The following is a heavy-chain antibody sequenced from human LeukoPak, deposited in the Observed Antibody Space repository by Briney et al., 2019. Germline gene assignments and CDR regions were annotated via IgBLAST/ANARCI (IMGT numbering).Heavy chain of an antibody. Sequence: SETLSLTCIVSGGSISSISSNNYHWGWIRQPPGKGLEWIGSIYYSGSTYYNPSLKSRVTISVDTSKNQFSQKPSSVTAADTALYYCAREMGVVTAHGIDVWGQGTTVTVSS. CDR3: AREMGVVTAHGIDV. J-gene: IGHJ6*02. V-gene: IGHV4-39*02. CDR1: GGSISSISSNNYH. D-gene: IGHD4-23*01. CDR2: IYYSGST.